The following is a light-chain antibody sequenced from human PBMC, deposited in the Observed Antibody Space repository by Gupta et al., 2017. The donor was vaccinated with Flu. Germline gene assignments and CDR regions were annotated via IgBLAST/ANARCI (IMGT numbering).Light chain of an antibody. Sequence: QSVLTQPPSASGTPGQRVTISCSGSSSNIGANYVYWYQQFPGMAPKLLIFSNKQRPSGVPDRFSGSKSGTSASLAISGLRSEDGADYYCAAWDDSLSGRWVFGGGTKLTVL. J-gene: IGLJ3*02. CDR2: SNK. CDR3: AAWDDSLSGRWV. CDR1: SSNIGANY. V-gene: IGLV1-47*02.